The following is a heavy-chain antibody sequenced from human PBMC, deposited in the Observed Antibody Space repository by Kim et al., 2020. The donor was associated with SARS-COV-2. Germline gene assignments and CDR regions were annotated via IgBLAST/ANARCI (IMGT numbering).Heavy chain of an antibody. D-gene: IGHD3-16*01. CDR3: AKGGLMYYDYVWGSYFDY. CDR1: GFTFSSYG. Sequence: GGSLRLSCAASGFTFSSYGMHWVRQAPGKGLEWVAVISYDGSNKYYADSVKGRFTISRDNSKNTLYLQMNSLRAEDTAVYYCAKGGLMYYDYVWGSYFDYWGQGTLVTVSS. J-gene: IGHJ4*02. CDR2: ISYDGSNK. V-gene: IGHV3-30*18.